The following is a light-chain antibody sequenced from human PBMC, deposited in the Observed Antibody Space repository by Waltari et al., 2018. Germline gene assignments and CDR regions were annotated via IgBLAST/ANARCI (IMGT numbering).Light chain of an antibody. CDR3: QQRKNWPIT. J-gene: IGKJ5*01. CDR2: DAS. V-gene: IGKV3-11*01. Sequence: EIVLTQSPATLYLYPGQRATLSCRASQSVSSYLAWYRQSPGQAPRLLIYDASNRATGIPARFSGSGSGTDFTLTISSLEPEDFAVYYCQQRKNWPITFGQGTRLEIK. CDR1: QSVSSY.